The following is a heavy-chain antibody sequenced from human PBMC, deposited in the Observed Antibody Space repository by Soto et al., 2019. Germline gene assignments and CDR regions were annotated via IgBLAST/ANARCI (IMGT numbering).Heavy chain of an antibody. D-gene: IGHD1-26*01. V-gene: IGHV1-58*01. CDR2: IVVGSGNT. CDR1: GFTFTSSA. Sequence: SVKVSCKASGFTFTSSAVQWVRQARGQRLEWIGWIVVGSGNTNYAQKFQERVTITRDMSTSTAYMELSSLRSEDTAVYYCAASSGSYYGTDVWGQGTTVTVSS. J-gene: IGHJ6*02. CDR3: AASSGSYYGTDV.